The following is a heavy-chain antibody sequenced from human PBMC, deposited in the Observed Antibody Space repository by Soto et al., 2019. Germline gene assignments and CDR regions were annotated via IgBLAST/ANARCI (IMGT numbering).Heavy chain of an antibody. J-gene: IGHJ4*02. Sequence: SETLSLTCTISGGSISGFYWGCIRQPPGKGLEWIGYIYYSGSTNYNPSLKSRVSISVDTSKNQFSLKLSSVTAADTAVYYCARRYGGNFDYWGQGTLVTVSS. CDR3: ARRYGGNFDY. V-gene: IGHV4-59*01. CDR2: IYYSGST. CDR1: GGSISGFY. D-gene: IGHD1-26*01.